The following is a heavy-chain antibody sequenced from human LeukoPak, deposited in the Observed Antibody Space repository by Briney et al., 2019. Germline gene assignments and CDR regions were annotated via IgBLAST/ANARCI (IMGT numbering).Heavy chain of an antibody. J-gene: IGHJ4*02. V-gene: IGHV3-11*04. CDR3: ARPRYYYDSSCFCY. CDR2: ISSSGSTI. D-gene: IGHD3-22*01. Sequence: WGAPRPSCSAPGFTFSYYYMSWVRQAPGEGVGAGLYISSSGSTIYYADSVKGRFTISRDNAKNSLYLQMNSLRAEDSAVYYCARPRYYYDSSCFCYWGQGTLVTVSS. CDR1: GFTFSYYY.